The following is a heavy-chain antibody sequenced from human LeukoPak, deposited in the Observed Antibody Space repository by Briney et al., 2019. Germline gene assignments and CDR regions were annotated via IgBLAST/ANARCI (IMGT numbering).Heavy chain of an antibody. CDR2: IIPIFGTA. Sequence: ASVKVSCKASGGTCSSYAISWVRQAPGQGLEWMGGIIPIFGTANYAQKFQGRVTITTDESTSTAYMELSSLRSEDTAVYYCARGNCSSTSCYTNWFDPWGQGTLVTVSS. D-gene: IGHD2-2*02. J-gene: IGHJ5*02. V-gene: IGHV1-69*05. CDR3: ARGNCSSTSCYTNWFDP. CDR1: GGTCSSYA.